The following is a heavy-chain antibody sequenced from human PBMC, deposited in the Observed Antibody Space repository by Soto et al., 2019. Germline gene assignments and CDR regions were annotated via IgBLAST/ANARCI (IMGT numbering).Heavy chain of an antibody. V-gene: IGHV4-61*01. CDR3: ARDNPSPFQYSPAGWFDP. Sequence: QVQLQESGPGLVKASETLSLTCNVTGYSIVSGSYFWSWIRQPPGKGLDWIGYIYYTGATSYNPSLGGRVTISFDTSKTQFSLKLTSVTAADAAVYFCARDNPSPFQYSPAGWFDPWGQGTTVTVAS. CDR1: GYSIVSGSYF. CDR2: IYYTGAT. J-gene: IGHJ5*02. D-gene: IGHD2-15*01.